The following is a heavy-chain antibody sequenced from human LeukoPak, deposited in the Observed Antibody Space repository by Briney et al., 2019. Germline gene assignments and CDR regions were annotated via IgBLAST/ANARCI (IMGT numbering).Heavy chain of an antibody. CDR1: GFTFSSFT. CDR3: AKDYSGSYYALDY. J-gene: IGHJ4*02. CDR2: ISGSGGRT. D-gene: IGHD1-26*01. Sequence: GGSLRLSCAASGFTFSSFTMNWVRQAPGKGLEWVSTISGSGGRTYYADSVKGRFTISRDKSKNTLYLQMNRLRAEDTAVYNCAKDYSGSYYALDYWGQGTLVTVSS. V-gene: IGHV3-23*01.